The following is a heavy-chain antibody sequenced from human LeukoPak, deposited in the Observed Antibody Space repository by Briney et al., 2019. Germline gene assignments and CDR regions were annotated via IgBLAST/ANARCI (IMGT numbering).Heavy chain of an antibody. D-gene: IGHD6-6*01. CDR3: ARGGSSSSFDA. CDR1: GGNFSSYA. Sequence: ASVKASCKASGGNFSSYAINWVRQATGQGLEWMGWMNPNSGNTGYAQKFQGRVTMTRNTSISTAYMELSSLRSEDTAVYYCARGGSSSSFDAWGQGTLVTVSS. CDR2: MNPNSGNT. J-gene: IGHJ5*02. V-gene: IGHV1-8*02.